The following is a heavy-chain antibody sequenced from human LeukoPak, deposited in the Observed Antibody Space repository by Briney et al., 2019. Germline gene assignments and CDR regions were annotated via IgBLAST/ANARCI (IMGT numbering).Heavy chain of an antibody. V-gene: IGHV3-74*01. Sequence: GGSLRLSCAASGFTFSSYWMHWVRQAPGKGLVWVSRINSDGSSTSYADSVKGRFTISRDNAKNTLYLQMNSLRAEDTAVYYCARAPPRSNYDFWSGYSPNTSFDYWGQGTLVTVSS. J-gene: IGHJ4*02. CDR1: GFTFSSYW. CDR3: ARAPPRSNYDFWSGYSPNTSFDY. D-gene: IGHD3-3*01. CDR2: INSDGSST.